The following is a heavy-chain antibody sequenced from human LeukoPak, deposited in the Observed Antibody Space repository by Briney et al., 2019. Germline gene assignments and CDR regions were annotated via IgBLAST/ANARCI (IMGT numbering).Heavy chain of an antibody. J-gene: IGHJ4*02. CDR1: GGSISNYY. CDR2: IYYSGST. CDR3: ARGPNRYCSSTSCYIYYFDY. Sequence: SETLSLTCTVSGGSISNYYWSWIRQPPGKGLEWIGYIYYSGSTNYNPSLKSRVTISVDTSKNQFSLKLSSVTAADTAVYYCARGPNRYCSSTSCYIYYFDYWGQGTLVTVSS. V-gene: IGHV4-59*12. D-gene: IGHD2-2*01.